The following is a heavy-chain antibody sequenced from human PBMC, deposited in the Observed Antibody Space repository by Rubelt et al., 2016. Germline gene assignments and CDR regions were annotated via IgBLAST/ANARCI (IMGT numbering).Heavy chain of an antibody. CDR2: IYWDDDK. V-gene: IGHV2-5*02. D-gene: IGHD3-22*01. CDR1: GYSISSGYYW. J-gene: IGHJ4*02. CDR3: AHSADYYDSSGYWF. Sequence: QESGPGLVKPSETLSLTCTVSGYSISSGYYWGWIRQPPGKGLEWLALIYWDDDKRYSPSLKSRLTITKDTSKNQVVLTMTNMDPVDTATYYCAHSADYYDSSGYWFWGQGTLVTVSS.